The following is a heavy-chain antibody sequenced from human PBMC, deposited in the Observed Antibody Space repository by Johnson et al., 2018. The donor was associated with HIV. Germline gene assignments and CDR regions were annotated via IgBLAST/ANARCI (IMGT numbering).Heavy chain of an antibody. CDR3: AKGQVARGAFDI. CDR2: IWYDGSTE. V-gene: IGHV3-33*06. J-gene: IGHJ3*02. Sequence: QVQLVESGGGLVQPGRSLRLSCAASGFTFNRYAMHWVRQAPGKGLEWVSVIWYDGSTEYYADSVKGRFTISRDNSKNTLYLHMNSLRVEDTAVYYCAKGQVARGAFDIWGQGTMVTVSS. CDR1: GFTFNRYA.